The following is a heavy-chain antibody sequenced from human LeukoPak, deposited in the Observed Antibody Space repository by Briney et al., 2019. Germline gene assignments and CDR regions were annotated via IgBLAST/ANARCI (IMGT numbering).Heavy chain of an antibody. J-gene: IGHJ4*02. D-gene: IGHD3-3*01. V-gene: IGHV3-53*01. CDR1: GFTVSSNY. CDR2: IYSGGTT. Sequence: PGGSLRLSCAASGFTVSSNYMSWVRQAPGKGLEWVSVIYSGGTTYYADSVKGRFTISRDNSKNTLSLQMNSLRAEDTAVYYCARVLRFGTFFDYWGPGTLVTVSS. CDR3: ARVLRFGTFFDY.